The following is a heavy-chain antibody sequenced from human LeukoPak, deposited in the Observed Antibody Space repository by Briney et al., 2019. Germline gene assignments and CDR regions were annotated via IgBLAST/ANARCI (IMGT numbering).Heavy chain of an antibody. V-gene: IGHV1-8*01. D-gene: IGHD2-2*01. CDR1: GYTFTSYD. CDR2: MNPNSGAT. Sequence: ASVKVSCKASGYTFTSYDINWLRQATGQGPEWMGWMNPNSGATGYAQKFQGRVTMTRSTSINTAYMELSSLRSEDTAVYYCARDGQKAYCSSTSCYLSESNWFDPWGQGTLVTVSS. J-gene: IGHJ5*02. CDR3: ARDGQKAYCSSTSCYLSESNWFDP.